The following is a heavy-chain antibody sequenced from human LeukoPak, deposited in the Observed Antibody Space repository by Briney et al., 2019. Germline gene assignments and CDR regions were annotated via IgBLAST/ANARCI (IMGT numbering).Heavy chain of an antibody. D-gene: IGHD2-2*01. CDR1: GYTFTGYY. Sequence: ASVKVSCKASGYTFTGYYMHWVRQAPGQGLEWMGWINPNSGGTNYAQKFQGRVTMTRDTSISTAYMELSRLRSDDTAVYYCARDRPAAMGGYFDYWGQGTLVTVSS. CDR3: ARDRPAAMGGYFDY. CDR2: INPNSGGT. V-gene: IGHV1-2*02. J-gene: IGHJ4*02.